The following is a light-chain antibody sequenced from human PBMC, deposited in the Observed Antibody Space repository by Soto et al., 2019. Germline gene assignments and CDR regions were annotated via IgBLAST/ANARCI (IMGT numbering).Light chain of an antibody. CDR2: GTS. V-gene: IGKV3-20*01. J-gene: IGKJ4*01. CDR3: QQYGSSRLT. CDR1: QSVSSSY. Sequence: EIVLTQSPGTLSLSPGERATLSYRARQSVSSSYLAWYQQKPGQAPRLLVYGTSTRATGIPDRFSGSGSGTDFTFTISRLEPEDFAVYYCQQYGSSRLTFGGGTKVDIK.